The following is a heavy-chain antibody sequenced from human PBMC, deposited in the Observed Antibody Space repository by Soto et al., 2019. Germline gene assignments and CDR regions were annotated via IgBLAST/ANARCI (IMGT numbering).Heavy chain of an antibody. Sequence: GGSLRLSCAASGFTFSSYSMNWVRQAPGKGLEWVSYISSSSSTIYYADSVKGRFTISRDNAKNSLYLQMNSLRAEDTAVYYCARERYCSGGSCYEWDYFDYWGQGTLVTVSS. V-gene: IGHV3-48*01. D-gene: IGHD2-15*01. CDR1: GFTFSSYS. CDR2: ISSSSSTI. CDR3: ARERYCSGGSCYEWDYFDY. J-gene: IGHJ4*02.